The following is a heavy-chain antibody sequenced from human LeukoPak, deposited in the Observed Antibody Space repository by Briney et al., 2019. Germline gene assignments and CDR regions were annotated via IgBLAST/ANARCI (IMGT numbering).Heavy chain of an antibody. D-gene: IGHD2-15*01. CDR2: IYYSGST. CDR3: GRRPYCSGGSCYSMNYFDY. V-gene: IGHV4-39*01. Sequence: SETLSLTCTVSGGSISSSSYYWGWIRQPPGKWLEWIGSIYYSGSTYYNPSLKSRVTISVDTSKNQFSLKLSSVTAADTAVYYCGRRPYCSGGSCYSMNYFDYWGQGTLVTVSS. J-gene: IGHJ4*02. CDR1: GGSISSSSYY.